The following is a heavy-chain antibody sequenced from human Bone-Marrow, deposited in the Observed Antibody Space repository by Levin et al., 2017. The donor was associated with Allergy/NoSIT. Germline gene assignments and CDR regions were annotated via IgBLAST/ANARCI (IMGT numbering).Heavy chain of an antibody. CDR1: GYTFTGYY. Sequence: GESLKISCKASGYTFTGYYMHWVRQASGQGLEWMGRINPNSGGTNYAQKFQGRVTMTRDTSISTAYMELSRLRSDDTAVYYCARDRAGIVGATKDYWGQGTLVTVSS. D-gene: IGHD1-26*01. CDR2: INPNSGGT. V-gene: IGHV1-2*06. CDR3: ARDRAGIVGATKDY. J-gene: IGHJ4*02.